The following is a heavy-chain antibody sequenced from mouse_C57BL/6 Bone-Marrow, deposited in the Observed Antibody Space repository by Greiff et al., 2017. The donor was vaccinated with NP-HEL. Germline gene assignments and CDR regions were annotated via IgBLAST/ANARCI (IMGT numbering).Heavy chain of an antibody. J-gene: IGHJ4*01. V-gene: IGHV1-59*01. D-gene: IGHD2-5*01. Sequence: QVQLQHPGAELVRPGTSVKLSCKASGYTFTSYWMHWVKQRPGQGLEWIGVIDPSDSYTNYNQKFKGKATLTVDTSSSTAYMQLSSLTSEDSAVYYCVYSNYDYAMDYWGQGTSVTVSS. CDR3: VYSNYDYAMDY. CDR2: IDPSDSYT. CDR1: GYTFTSYW.